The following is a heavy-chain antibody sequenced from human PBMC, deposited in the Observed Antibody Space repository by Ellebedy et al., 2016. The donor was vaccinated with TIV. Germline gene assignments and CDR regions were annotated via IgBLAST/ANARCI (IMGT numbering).Heavy chain of an antibody. CDR1: GFTFDDYA. D-gene: IGHD3-10*01. Sequence: SLKISCVASGFTFDDYAMQWVRQAPGKGLEWVSGISWDSGSIGYADSVKGRFTISRDNAKNSLYLQINSLRVEDTARYYCVKGNGAGSYSAYWGQGTLVTVSS. CDR2: ISWDSGSI. CDR3: VKGNGAGSYSAY. J-gene: IGHJ4*02. V-gene: IGHV3-9*01.